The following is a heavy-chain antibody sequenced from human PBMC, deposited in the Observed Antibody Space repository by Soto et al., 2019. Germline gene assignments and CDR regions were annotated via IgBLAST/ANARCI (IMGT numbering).Heavy chain of an antibody. J-gene: IGHJ4*02. D-gene: IGHD3-16*01. Sequence: QVQLVESGGGVVQPERSLILSCAASGFTFSSYAMHWVRRAPGKGLEWMAVMSYDGSNKYYADSVKGRFSISRDNSKNTLYLQMNSLRPEDTALYYCARDGGAYWGQGTLVIVSS. CDR2: MSYDGSNK. CDR1: GFTFSSYA. CDR3: ARDGGAY. V-gene: IGHV3-30-3*01.